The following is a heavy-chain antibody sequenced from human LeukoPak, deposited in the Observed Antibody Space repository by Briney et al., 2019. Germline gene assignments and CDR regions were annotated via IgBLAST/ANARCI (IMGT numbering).Heavy chain of an antibody. CDR1: GGSISSGDYY. CDR2: IYYSGST. J-gene: IGHJ4*02. Sequence: SQTLSLTCTVSGGSISSGDYYWSWIRQPPGKGLEWIGYIYYSGSTYYNPSLKSRVTISVDTSKNQFSLKLSSVTAADTAVYYCARDKFGSSSWSYYFDYWGQGTLVTVSS. D-gene: IGHD6-13*01. CDR3: ARDKFGSSSWSYYFDY. V-gene: IGHV4-30-4*08.